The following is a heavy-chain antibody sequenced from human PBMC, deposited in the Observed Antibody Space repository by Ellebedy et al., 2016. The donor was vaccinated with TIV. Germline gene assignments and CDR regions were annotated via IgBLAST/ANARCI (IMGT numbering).Heavy chain of an antibody. CDR1: GYTFTSYG. D-gene: IGHD3-16*02. CDR3: AREGVMITFGGLIDSDY. J-gene: IGHJ4*02. V-gene: IGHV1-18*04. Sequence: ASVKVSCKASGYTFTSYGLSWVRQAPGQGLEWMGWISTSNGNTNYAQKVQGRFTMTIDTSTSTGYMELRNLRSGDTAVYYCAREGVMITFGGLIDSDYWGQGTLVTVSS. CDR2: ISTSNGNT.